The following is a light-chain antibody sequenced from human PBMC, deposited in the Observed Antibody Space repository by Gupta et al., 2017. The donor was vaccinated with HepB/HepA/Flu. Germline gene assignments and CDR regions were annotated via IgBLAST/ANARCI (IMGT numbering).Light chain of an antibody. Sequence: QSVLTQPPSASATPGQRVTISCSGSSSNIGGNTVNWYQQLPGTAPKVLIHSNNQRPSGVPDRFSGSKSGTSASLAISGLQSEDEADYYCAAWDATLTGWVFGGGTRLTVL. J-gene: IGLJ3*02. V-gene: IGLV1-44*01. CDR3: AAWDATLTGWV. CDR1: SSNIGGNT. CDR2: SNN.